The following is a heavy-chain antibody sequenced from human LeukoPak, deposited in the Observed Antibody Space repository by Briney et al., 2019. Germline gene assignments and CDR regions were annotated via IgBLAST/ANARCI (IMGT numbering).Heavy chain of an antibody. CDR3: ARNILFAFDI. J-gene: IGHJ3*02. CDR1: GLNVSSNY. D-gene: IGHD2/OR15-2a*01. V-gene: IGHV3-53*01. Sequence: PGGSLRLSCAASGLNVSSNYMSWVRQAQGKGLAWVSGINSGGSTSYTDSVKGRFTISRDNSKNTLYLQVNSLRAEDTAMYYCARNILFAFDIWGQGTMVTVSS. CDR2: INSGGST.